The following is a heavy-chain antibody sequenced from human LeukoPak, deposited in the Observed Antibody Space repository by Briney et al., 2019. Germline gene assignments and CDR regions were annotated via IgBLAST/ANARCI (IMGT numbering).Heavy chain of an antibody. J-gene: IGHJ4*02. CDR3: ARGEYSGSYFVY. V-gene: IGHV1-69*05. CDR1: GGTFSSYA. D-gene: IGHD1-26*01. Sequence: SVKVSCKASGGTFSSYAISWVRQAPGQGLEWMGRIIPIFGTANYAQKFQGRVTITTDESTSTAYMELSGLRSEDTAVYYCARGEYSGSYFVYWGQGTLVTVSS. CDR2: IIPIFGTA.